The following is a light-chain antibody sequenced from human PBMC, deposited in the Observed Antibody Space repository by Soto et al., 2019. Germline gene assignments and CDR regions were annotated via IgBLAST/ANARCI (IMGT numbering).Light chain of an antibody. J-gene: IGKJ1*01. CDR2: GAS. V-gene: IGKV3-20*01. CDR3: QQYGSSPWP. Sequence: EIVLTQSTGILSLSPGERATLSCRASQSVSSSYLGWYQQKPGQAPRLLIYGASSRATGIPDRFSGSGSGTDFTLTISRLEPEDFAVYYCQQYGSSPWPFGQGTKVDIK. CDR1: QSVSSSY.